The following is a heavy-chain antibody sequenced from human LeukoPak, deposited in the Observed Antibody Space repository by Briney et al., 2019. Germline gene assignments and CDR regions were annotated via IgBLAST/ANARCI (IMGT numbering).Heavy chain of an antibody. CDR1: GFTFSSYG. CDR2: IRYDGSNK. Sequence: GRSLRLSCAASGFTFSSYGMHWVRQAPGKGLEWVAFIRYDGSNKYYADSVKGRFTISRDNSKNTLYLQMNSLRAEDTAVYYCANALGTTTVTTRGWDYWGQGTLVTVSS. V-gene: IGHV3-30*02. D-gene: IGHD4-17*01. CDR3: ANALGTTTVTTRGWDY. J-gene: IGHJ4*02.